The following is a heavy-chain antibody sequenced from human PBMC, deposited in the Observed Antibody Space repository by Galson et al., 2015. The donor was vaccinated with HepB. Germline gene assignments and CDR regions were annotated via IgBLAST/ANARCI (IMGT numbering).Heavy chain of an antibody. CDR1: GYSFTSYW. D-gene: IGHD2-15*01. V-gene: IGHV5-51*01. J-gene: IGHJ4*02. Sequence: QSGAEVKKPGESLKISCKGSGYSFTSYWIGWVRQMPGKGLEWMGIIYPGDSDTRYSPSFQGQVTISADKSISTAYLQWSSLKASDTAMDYCARRRFNCSGGSCYRSGVLFDYWGQGTLVTVSS. CDR2: IYPGDSDT. CDR3: ARRRFNCSGGSCYRSGVLFDY.